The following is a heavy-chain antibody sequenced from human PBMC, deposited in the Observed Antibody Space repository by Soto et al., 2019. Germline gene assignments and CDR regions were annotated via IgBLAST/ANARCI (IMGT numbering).Heavy chain of an antibody. CDR1: GFTFSDHY. CDR3: ARGRDSSGLAADFEY. CDR2: IRNKANNHTT. D-gene: IGHD6-13*01. Sequence: EVQLVESGGGLVQPGGSLRLSCAASGFTFSDHYMDWVRQAPGKGLEWVGRIRNKANNHTTEYAASVEGRFTISRDDSKSSVYLQMNSLKTGDTAVHSCARGRDSSGLAADFEYWGQGTLVTVSS. J-gene: IGHJ4*02. V-gene: IGHV3-72*01.